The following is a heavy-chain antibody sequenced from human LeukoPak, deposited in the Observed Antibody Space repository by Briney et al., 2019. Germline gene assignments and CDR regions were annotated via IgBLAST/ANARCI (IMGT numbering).Heavy chain of an antibody. CDR3: ARVGYYDSSGYYYVGSEYYFDY. CDR2: IYHRGST. V-gene: IGHV4-38-2*01. CDR1: GYSISSGYY. Sequence: SETLSLTCAASGYSISSGYYWGWIRQPPGKGLEWIGSIYHRGSTCYNPSLKSRVTISVDTSKNQFSLKLSSVTAADTAMYYCARVGYYDSSGYYYVGSEYYFDYWGQGTLVTVSS. D-gene: IGHD3-22*01. J-gene: IGHJ4*02.